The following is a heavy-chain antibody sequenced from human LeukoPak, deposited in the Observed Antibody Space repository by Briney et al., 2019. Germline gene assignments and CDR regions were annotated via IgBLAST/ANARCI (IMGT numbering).Heavy chain of an antibody. V-gene: IGHV4-61*01. D-gene: IGHD6-13*01. J-gene: IGHJ5*02. CDR3: AREANIATAIVWFDP. CDR1: GGSVSSGSYY. CDR2: IYYSGST. Sequence: SETLSLTCTVSGGSVSSGSYYWSWIRQPPGKGLEWIGYIYYSGSTNYNPSLKSRVTISGDTSKNQFSLKLSSVTAADTAMYYCAREANIATAIVWFDPWGQGTLVTVSS.